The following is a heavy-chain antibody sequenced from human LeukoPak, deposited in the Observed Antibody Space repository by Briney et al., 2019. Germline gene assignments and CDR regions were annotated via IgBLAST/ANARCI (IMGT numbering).Heavy chain of an antibody. V-gene: IGHV3-30*04. CDR1: GFTFSSYA. J-gene: IGHJ4*02. CDR3: ARESRAGAVFDY. D-gene: IGHD3-10*01. Sequence: GGSLRLSCAASGFTFSSYAMHWVRQAPGKGLEWVAVISYDGSNKYYADSVKGRFTISRDNSKTTLYLQMNSLRAEDTAVYYCARESRAGAVFDYWGQGTLVTVSS. CDR2: ISYDGSNK.